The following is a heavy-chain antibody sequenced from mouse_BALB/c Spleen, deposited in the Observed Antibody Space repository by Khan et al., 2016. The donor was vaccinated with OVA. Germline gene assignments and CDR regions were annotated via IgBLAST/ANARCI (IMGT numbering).Heavy chain of an antibody. D-gene: IGHD2-14*01. CDR3: ARDYYRYDGYYAMDY. CDR1: GFSLSRYN. CDR2: IWGGGGT. V-gene: IGHV2-6-4*01. J-gene: IGHJ4*01. Sequence: QVQLKQSGPGLVAPSQSLSITCTVSGFSLSRYNIHWVRQPPGKGLEWLGMIWGGGGTDYNSTLKSRLSIRKDNSKSQVFLKMNSLQNDDTAMYYCARDYYRYDGYYAMDYWGQGTTVTVYS.